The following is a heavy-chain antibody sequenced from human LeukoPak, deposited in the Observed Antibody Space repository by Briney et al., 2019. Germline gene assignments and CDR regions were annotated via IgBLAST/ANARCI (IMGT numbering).Heavy chain of an antibody. D-gene: IGHD2-15*01. J-gene: IGHJ4*02. CDR1: GFTFNNCA. Sequence: GGSLRLSCAASGFTFNNCAMSWVRRAPGKGLEWVSAINSDGSDTYHTDSVKGRFIISRDNPRNTLYLQVSSLRAEDTAVYYCARQLGYCSSGSCYFDYWGQGTLVTVSS. V-gene: IGHV3-23*01. CDR3: ARQLGYCSSGSCYFDY. CDR2: INSDGSDT.